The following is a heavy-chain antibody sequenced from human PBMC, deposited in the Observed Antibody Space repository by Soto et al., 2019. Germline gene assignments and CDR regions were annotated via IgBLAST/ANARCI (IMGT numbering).Heavy chain of an antibody. CDR3: AREKLGYCSGGSCYTPSTVTTYYFDY. D-gene: IGHD2-15*01. CDR1: GGSISSGDYY. V-gene: IGHV4-30-4*01. CDR2: TYYSGST. Sequence: SETLSLTCTVSGGSISSGDYYWSWIRQPPGKGLEWIGYTYYSGSTYYNPSLKSRVTISVDTSKNQFSLKLSSVTAADTAVYYCAREKLGYCSGGSCYTPSTVTTYYFDYWGQGTLVTVSS. J-gene: IGHJ4*02.